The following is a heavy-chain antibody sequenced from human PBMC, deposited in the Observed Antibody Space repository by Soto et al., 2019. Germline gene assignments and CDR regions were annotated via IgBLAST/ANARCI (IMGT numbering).Heavy chain of an antibody. CDR3: ARVKTDYSNPRGPFFFYGMEV. V-gene: IGHV3-30-3*01. D-gene: IGHD4-4*01. Sequence: QVQLVESGGGVVHPERSLRLSCSASEFTFSSYAMHWVRQAPGKGLEWVAGISYDGGNKFYGDSVRGRFTISRDSSKTTVFLQMNSRRPEDTAAYYCARVKTDYSNPRGPFFFYGMEVWGQGTTVTVSS. J-gene: IGHJ6*02. CDR2: ISYDGGNK. CDR1: EFTFSSYA.